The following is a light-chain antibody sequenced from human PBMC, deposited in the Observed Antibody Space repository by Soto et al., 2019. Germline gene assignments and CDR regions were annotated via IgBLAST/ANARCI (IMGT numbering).Light chain of an antibody. CDR1: QSLLHSNGYNY. Sequence: DIVMSQSPLSLPVTPGEPASISCRSSQSLLHSNGYNYLDWFLQKPGQSPQLLIYLGSNRASGVPDRFSGSGSGTDFTLKISRVEAEDVGVYYCMQSLSGWTFGQGTKVEIK. J-gene: IGKJ1*01. V-gene: IGKV2-28*01. CDR3: MQSLSGWT. CDR2: LGS.